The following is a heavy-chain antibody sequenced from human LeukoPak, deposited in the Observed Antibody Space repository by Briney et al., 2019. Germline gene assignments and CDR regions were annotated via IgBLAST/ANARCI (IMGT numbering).Heavy chain of an antibody. D-gene: IGHD2-15*01. J-gene: IGHJ4*02. CDR1: GFTVSSNY. V-gene: IGHV3-7*01. CDR3: ARDVNRYCSGGSCYLNEENYFDY. Sequence: GGSLRLSCAASGFTVSSNYMSWVRQAPGKGLEWVANIKQDGSEKYYVDSVKGRFTISRDNAKNSLYLQMNSLRAEDTAVYYCARDVNRYCSGGSCYLNEENYFDYWGQGTLVTVSS. CDR2: IKQDGSEK.